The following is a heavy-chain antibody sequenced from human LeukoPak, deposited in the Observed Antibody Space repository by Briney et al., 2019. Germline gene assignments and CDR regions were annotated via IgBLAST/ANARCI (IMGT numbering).Heavy chain of an antibody. CDR1: GYTFTSYY. D-gene: IGHD2-15*01. CDR3: ARTYPNSYCSGGSCFDY. Sequence: GASVKVSCKASGYTFTSYYMHWVRQAPGQGLEWMGIINPSADSTTYAQKFQGRVTMTRDTSTSTVYMELSSLRSEDTAVYYCARTYPNSYCSGGSCFDYWGQGTLVTVSS. V-gene: IGHV1-46*01. J-gene: IGHJ4*02. CDR2: INPSADST.